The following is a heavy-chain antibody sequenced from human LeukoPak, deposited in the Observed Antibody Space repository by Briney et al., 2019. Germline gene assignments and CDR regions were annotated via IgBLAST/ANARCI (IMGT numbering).Heavy chain of an antibody. CDR3: ARANGDYADVDY. J-gene: IGHJ4*02. CDR2: IYYSGST. Sequence: SETLSLTCTVSGGSISSYYWSWIRQPPGKGLEWIGYIYYSGSTYYNPSLKRRVTISVDTSKNQFSLKLSSVTAADTAVYYCARANGDYADVDYWGQGTLVTVSS. V-gene: IGHV4-59*08. CDR1: GGSISSYY. D-gene: IGHD4-17*01.